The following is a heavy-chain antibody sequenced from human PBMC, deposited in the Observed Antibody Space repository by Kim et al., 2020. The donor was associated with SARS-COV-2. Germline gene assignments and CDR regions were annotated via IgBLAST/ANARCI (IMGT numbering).Heavy chain of an antibody. CDR2: ISAYNGNT. CDR1: GYTFTSYG. J-gene: IGHJ6*03. CDR3: AIAARPDYYMDV. D-gene: IGHD6-6*01. Sequence: ASVKVSCKASGYTFTSYGISWVRQAPGQGLEWMGWISAYNGNTNYAQKLQGRVTMTTDTSTSTAYMELRSLRSDDTAVDYCAIAARPDYYMDVWGKGTTVTVSS. V-gene: IGHV1-18*01.